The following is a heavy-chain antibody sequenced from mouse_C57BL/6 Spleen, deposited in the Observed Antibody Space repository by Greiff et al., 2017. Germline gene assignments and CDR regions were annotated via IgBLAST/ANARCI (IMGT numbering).Heavy chain of an antibody. V-gene: IGHV5-17*01. J-gene: IGHJ2*01. Sequence: EVQGVESGGGLVKPGGSLKLSCAASGFTFSDYGMHWVRQAPEKGLEWVAYISGGSSTIYYADTVKGRFTISRDNAKNTLFLQMTSLRSEDTAMYYCARLQLGGGYFDYWGQGTTLTVSS. CDR3: ARLQLGGGYFDY. CDR2: ISGGSSTI. D-gene: IGHD4-1*02. CDR1: GFTFSDYG.